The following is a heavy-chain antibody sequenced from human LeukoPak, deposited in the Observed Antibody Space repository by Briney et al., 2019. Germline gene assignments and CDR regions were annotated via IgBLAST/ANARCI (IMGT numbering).Heavy chain of an antibody. CDR2: ISDSGGTT. CDR1: GFTFSTYA. CDR3: ARLRLVRGVISQKYWFDP. J-gene: IGHJ5*02. D-gene: IGHD3-10*01. Sequence: GGSLRLSCAASGFTFSTYAMSWVRQAPGKGLEWVSGISDSGGTTYYADSVKGRFTISRDNSKNTLYLQMNSLRAEDTAVYYCARLRLVRGVISQKYWFDPWGQGTLVTVSS. V-gene: IGHV3-23*01.